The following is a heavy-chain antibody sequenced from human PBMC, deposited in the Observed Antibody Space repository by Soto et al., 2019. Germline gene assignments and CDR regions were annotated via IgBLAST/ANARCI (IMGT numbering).Heavy chain of an antibody. V-gene: IGHV1-2*02. Sequence: ASVKVSCKASGYTFTGYYMHWVRQAPGQGLEWMGWINPNSGGTNYAQKFQGRVTMTRDTSISTAYMELSRLRSDDTAVYYCARDLTGQQLVFYYYTLDVWGQGTTVTVSS. CDR2: INPNSGGT. CDR1: GYTFTGYY. J-gene: IGHJ6*02. CDR3: ARDLTGQQLVFYYYTLDV. D-gene: IGHD6-13*01.